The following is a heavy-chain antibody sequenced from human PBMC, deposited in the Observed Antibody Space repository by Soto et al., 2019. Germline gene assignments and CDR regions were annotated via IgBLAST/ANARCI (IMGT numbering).Heavy chain of an antibody. CDR1: GGSITSSSYY. Sequence: QLQLQESGPGLVKPSETLSLTCTVSGGSITSSSYYWGWIRQPPGKGLEWIGSIDYSGSTYYNPSRKRRVTIAVDTSKNQFPLKLSSVTAADSAVYYCAGHSEDFESGYYLFDYWGQGTLVTVSS. CDR2: IDYSGST. D-gene: IGHD3-3*01. V-gene: IGHV4-39*01. CDR3: AGHSEDFESGYYLFDY. J-gene: IGHJ4*02.